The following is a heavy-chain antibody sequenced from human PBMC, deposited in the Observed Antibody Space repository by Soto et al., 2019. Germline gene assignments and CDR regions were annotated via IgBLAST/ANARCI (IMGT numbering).Heavy chain of an antibody. CDR3: ARSYYYGMDV. CDR1: GGSISSGGDY. CDR2: IYYSGRT. V-gene: IGHV4-61*08. Sequence: SETLSLTCTVSGGSISSGGDYWSWIRQPPGKGLEWIGYIYYSGRTNYNPSLKSRVTVSVDTSKSQFSLKLSSVTAADTAVYYCARSYYYGMDVWGQGTTVTVSS. J-gene: IGHJ6*02.